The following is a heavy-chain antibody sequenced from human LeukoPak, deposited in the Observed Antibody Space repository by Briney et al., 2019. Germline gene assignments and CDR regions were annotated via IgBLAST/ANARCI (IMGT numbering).Heavy chain of an antibody. CDR3: AKGPRYSSGWYGRDY. D-gene: IGHD6-19*01. Sequence: GRSLRLSCAASGFTFDDYAMHWVRQAPGKGLEWVSGIGWNSGSIGYADSVKGRFTISRDNAKNSLYLQMNSLRAEDMALYYCAKGPRYSSGWYGRDYWGQGTLVTVSS. CDR2: IGWNSGSI. J-gene: IGHJ4*02. V-gene: IGHV3-9*03. CDR1: GFTFDDYA.